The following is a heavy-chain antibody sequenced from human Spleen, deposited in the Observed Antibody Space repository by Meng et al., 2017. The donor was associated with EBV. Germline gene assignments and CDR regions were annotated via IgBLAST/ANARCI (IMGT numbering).Heavy chain of an antibody. V-gene: IGHV7-4-1*02. CDR1: GYTFTNFA. CDR2: INTKTGNP. Sequence: QVQLVQSGSELKKPGASVKVSCKTSGYTFTNFAMNWVRQAPGQGPEWMAWINTKTGNPTYAQGFTGRFVFSLDTSVSTIYLQISSLEPEDTAVYYCARAIVGSTNLDYWGHGTLVTVSS. CDR3: ARAIVGSTNLDY. J-gene: IGHJ4*01. D-gene: IGHD1-26*01.